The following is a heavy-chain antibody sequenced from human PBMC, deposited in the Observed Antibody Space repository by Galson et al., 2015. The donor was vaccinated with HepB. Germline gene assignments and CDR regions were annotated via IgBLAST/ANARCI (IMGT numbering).Heavy chain of an antibody. Sequence: SLRLSCAVSGFTLSSYAMGWVRQAPGKGPEWVSGNSGSDDRTFYADSAKGRFTISRDTSKNTLYLQMSSLRAEDTAVYYCARVMSPFSIDLVFDYWGQGTLVTVSS. CDR1: GFTLSSYA. CDR3: ARVMSPFSIDLVFDY. J-gene: IGHJ4*02. V-gene: IGHV3-23*01. D-gene: IGHD6-6*01. CDR2: NSGSDDRT.